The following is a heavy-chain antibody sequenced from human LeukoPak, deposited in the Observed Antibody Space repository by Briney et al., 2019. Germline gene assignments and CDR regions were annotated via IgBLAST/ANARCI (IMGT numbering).Heavy chain of an antibody. Sequence: GGSLRLSCAASGFTFSSYWMSWVRQAPGKGLEWVANIKQDGSEKYYVDSVKGRFTISRDNAKNSLYLQMNSLRAEDTAVYYCARDSPFWYSSGWYGTQDAPFDYWGQRTLVTVSS. CDR2: IKQDGSEK. CDR3: ARDSPFWYSSGWYGTQDAPFDY. D-gene: IGHD6-19*01. V-gene: IGHV3-7*01. CDR1: GFTFSSYW. J-gene: IGHJ4*02.